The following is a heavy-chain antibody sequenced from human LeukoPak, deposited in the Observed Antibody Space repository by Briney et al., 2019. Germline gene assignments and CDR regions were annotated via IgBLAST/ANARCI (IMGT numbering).Heavy chain of an antibody. V-gene: IGHV3-33*01. CDR1: GFTFSSYG. J-gene: IGHJ6*02. CDR2: IWYDGSNK. D-gene: IGHD6-13*01. CDR3: ARIIAAGAYGMGV. Sequence: GGSLRLSCAASGFTFSSYGMHWVRQAPGKGLEWVAVIWYDGSNKYYADSVKGRFTISRDNSKNTLYLQMNSLRAEDTAVYYCARIIAAGAYGMGVWGQGTTVTVSS.